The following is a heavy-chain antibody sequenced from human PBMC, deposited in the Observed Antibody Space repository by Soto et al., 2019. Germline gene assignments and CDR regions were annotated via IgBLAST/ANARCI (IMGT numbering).Heavy chain of an antibody. V-gene: IGHV3-33*01. J-gene: IGHJ5*02. CDR3: ARDRYNWNYDNWFDP. Sequence: GGSLRLSCAASGFTFSSYGMHWVRQAPGKGLEWVAVIWYDGSNKYYADSVKGRFTISRDNSKNTLYLQMNSLRAEDTAVYYCARDRYNWNYDNWFDPWGQGTLVTVSS. CDR2: IWYDGSNK. D-gene: IGHD1-7*01. CDR1: GFTFSSYG.